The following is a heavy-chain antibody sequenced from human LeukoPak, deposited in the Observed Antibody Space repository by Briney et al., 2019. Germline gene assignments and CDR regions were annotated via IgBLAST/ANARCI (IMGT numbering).Heavy chain of an antibody. D-gene: IGHD2-15*01. CDR3: ARKSGRAFDI. V-gene: IGHV5-51*01. Sequence: GESLKISCQGSGYSFTSYWIGWVRQLPGKGLEWMGIIYPGESDTRYSQSFQGQVTISADKSISTAYLQWSSLKASDTAMYYCARKSGRAFDIWGQGTMVTVSS. CDR2: IYPGESDT. CDR1: GYSFTSYW. J-gene: IGHJ3*02.